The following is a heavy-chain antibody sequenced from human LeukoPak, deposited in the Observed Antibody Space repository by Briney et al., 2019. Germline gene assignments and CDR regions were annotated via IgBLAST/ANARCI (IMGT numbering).Heavy chain of an antibody. CDR2: ISAHNGNT. CDR1: GYTFISSG. Sequence: ASVKVSCKTSGYTFISSGISWVRQAPGQGLEWMGWISAHNGNTNYAQKFQGRITMTTDTSTSTAYMELSSLRSEDTAVYYCARGMVVTDAFDIWGQGTMVTVSS. CDR3: ARGMVVTDAFDI. D-gene: IGHD2-21*02. V-gene: IGHV1-18*01. J-gene: IGHJ3*02.